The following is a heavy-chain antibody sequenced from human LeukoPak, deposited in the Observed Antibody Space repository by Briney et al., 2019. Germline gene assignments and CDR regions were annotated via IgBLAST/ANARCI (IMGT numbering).Heavy chain of an antibody. CDR1: GFTFSTHA. CDR2: ISSGGPTI. J-gene: IGHJ4*02. V-gene: IGHV3-48*01. D-gene: IGHD1-26*01. CDR3: ARASIVGATAFDY. Sequence: GGSLRLSCAASGFTFSTHAMTWVRQAPGKGLEWISYISSGGPTIYYAASVRGRFTISRDNAKNSLYLQMSSLSGEDTAVYYCARASIVGATAFDYWGQGTLVTVSS.